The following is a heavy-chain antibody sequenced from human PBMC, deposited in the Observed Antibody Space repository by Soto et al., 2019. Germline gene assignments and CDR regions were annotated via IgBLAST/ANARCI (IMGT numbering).Heavy chain of an antibody. CDR1: GGSISSSNW. V-gene: IGHV4-4*02. J-gene: IGHJ4*02. CDR3: ARAHPHDYGDYLGSYYFDY. Sequence: SETLSLTCAVSGGSISSSNWWSWVRQPPGKGLEWIGEIYHSGSTNYNPSLKSRVTISVDKSKNQFSLKLSSVTAADTAVYYCARAHPHDYGDYLGSYYFDYWGQGTLVTVSS. CDR2: IYHSGST. D-gene: IGHD4-17*01.